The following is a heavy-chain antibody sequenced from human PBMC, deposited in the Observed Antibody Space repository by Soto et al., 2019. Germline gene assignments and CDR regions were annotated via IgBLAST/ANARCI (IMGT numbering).Heavy chain of an antibody. D-gene: IGHD2-2*02. CDR1: GGSISSYY. CDR2: IYTSGST. CDR3: ARVIGGYCSSTSCYKYYYGMDV. V-gene: IGHV4-4*07. J-gene: IGHJ6*02. Sequence: SETLSLTCTVSGGSISSYYWSWIRQPAGKGLEWIGRIYTSGSTNYNPSLKSRVTMSVDTSKNQFSLKLSSVTAADTAVYYCARVIGGYCSSTSCYKYYYGMDVWGQGTTVTVSS.